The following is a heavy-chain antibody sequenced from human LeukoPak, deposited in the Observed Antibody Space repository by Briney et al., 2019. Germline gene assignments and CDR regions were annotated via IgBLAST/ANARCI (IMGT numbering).Heavy chain of an antibody. CDR3: ARTVDGVYTGYDK. V-gene: IGHV5-51*01. Sequence: GESLKISCKASGYSFANYWIGWVRQMPGKGLEWMSIIYPGDSGTKYSPSFQGQVTISADKSISTAYLQWSSLKASDTAMYYCARTVDGVYTGYDKWGQGTLVTVSS. CDR1: GYSFANYW. CDR2: IYPGDSGT. D-gene: IGHD5-12*01. J-gene: IGHJ4*02.